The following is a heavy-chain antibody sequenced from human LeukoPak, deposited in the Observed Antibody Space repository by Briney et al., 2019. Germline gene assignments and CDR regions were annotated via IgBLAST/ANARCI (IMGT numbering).Heavy chain of an antibody. Sequence: SGTLSLTCAVSGGSISSSNWWSWVRQPPGKGLEWIGEIYHSGSTYYNPSLKSRVTISVDTSKNQFSLKLSSVTAADTAVYYCARRLTYYYDSSVRLQGAAGGLNWFDPWGQGTLVTVSS. J-gene: IGHJ5*02. V-gene: IGHV4-4*02. CDR2: IYHSGST. D-gene: IGHD3-22*01. CDR1: GGSISSSNW. CDR3: ARRLTYYYDSSVRLQGAAGGLNWFDP.